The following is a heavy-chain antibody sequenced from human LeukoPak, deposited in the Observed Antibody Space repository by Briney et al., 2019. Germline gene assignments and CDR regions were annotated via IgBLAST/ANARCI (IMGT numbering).Heavy chain of an antibody. V-gene: IGHV4-34*01. CDR3: ARHVGRWGSSGWLKVGPKYYFDY. CDR1: GGSFSGYY. CDR2: INHSGST. Sequence: PSETLSLTCAVYGGSFSGYYWSWIRQPPGKGLEWIGEINHSGSTNYNPSLKSRVTISVDTSKNQFSLKLSSVTAADTAVYYCARHVGRWGSSGWLKVGPKYYFDYWGQGTLVTVSS. D-gene: IGHD6-19*01. J-gene: IGHJ4*02.